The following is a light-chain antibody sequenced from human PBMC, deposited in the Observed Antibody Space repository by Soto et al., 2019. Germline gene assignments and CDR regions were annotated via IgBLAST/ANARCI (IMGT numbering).Light chain of an antibody. Sequence: DVVMTQTPLSLSVAPGQPASISCKSSQSLLHITGETFLFWYLQKPGQSPQLLIYEDSTRVSGVPDRFSGSGSGTDFTLEISRVETDDVGIYYCMQSTQLPPTFGQGTRLGIE. V-gene: IGKV2D-29*02. CDR3: MQSTQLPPT. J-gene: IGKJ5*01. CDR1: QSLLHITGETF. CDR2: EDS.